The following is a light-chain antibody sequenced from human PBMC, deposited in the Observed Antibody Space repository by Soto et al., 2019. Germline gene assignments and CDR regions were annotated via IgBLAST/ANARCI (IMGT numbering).Light chain of an antibody. V-gene: IGLV2-14*02. CDR1: SSDVGSYNL. Sequence: QSALTQPASVSGSPGQSITISCTGTSSDVGSYNLVSWYQQHPGKAPKLMIYDVSNRPSGVSNRFSGSKSGNTASLTISGLQAEDEADYYCISYTSSSTLFGTGTKVTVL. J-gene: IGLJ1*01. CDR3: ISYTSSSTL. CDR2: DVS.